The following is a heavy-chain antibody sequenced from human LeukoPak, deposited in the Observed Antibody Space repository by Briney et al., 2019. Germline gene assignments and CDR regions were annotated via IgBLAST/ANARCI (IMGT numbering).Heavy chain of an antibody. D-gene: IGHD3-22*01. J-gene: IGHJ3*02. V-gene: IGHV3-33*06. CDR2: IWYDGTNK. CDR3: AKETYYYDRRTDRDAFDI. CDR1: GFTFSSYG. Sequence: PGRSLRLSCAASGFTFSSYGMHWVRQAPGKGLEWVAVIWYDGTNKYYADSVKGRFTISRDSSKNTLYLQMNSLRAEDTAVYYCAKETYYYDRRTDRDAFDIWGQGTMVTVSS.